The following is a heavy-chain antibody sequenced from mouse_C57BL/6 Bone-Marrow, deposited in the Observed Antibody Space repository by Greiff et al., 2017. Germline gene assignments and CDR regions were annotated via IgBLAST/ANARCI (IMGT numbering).Heavy chain of an antibody. V-gene: IGHV14-4*01. D-gene: IGHD2-3*01. CDR3: SSFDGNYIDY. CDR2: IDPDIGDT. CDR1: GFNIKDDY. Sequence: VQLQESGAELVRPGASVKLSCTASGFNIKDDYIHWVKQRPEQGLEWIGWIDPDIGDTEYASKFQGKATITSDTSSNTAYLQLSSLTSEATAVYYCSSFDGNYIDYWGQGTPLTVAS. J-gene: IGHJ2*01.